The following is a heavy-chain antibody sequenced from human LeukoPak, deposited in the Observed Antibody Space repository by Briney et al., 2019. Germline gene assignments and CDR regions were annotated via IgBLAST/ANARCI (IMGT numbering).Heavy chain of an antibody. J-gene: IGHJ5*02. CDR3: ARGLDYYGSGSYYTWFDA. D-gene: IGHD3-10*01. CDR1: EYTFTSYD. Sequence: ASVKVSGKASEYTFTSYDINWVRHASGRGLDWMGWMNPNRCNTCYAQKVYGSFNMIRGISISKAYVELSSLTSEDTAAYYCARGLDYYGSGSYYTWFDAWGQGTLVTVSS. V-gene: IGHV1-8*01. CDR2: MNPNRCNT.